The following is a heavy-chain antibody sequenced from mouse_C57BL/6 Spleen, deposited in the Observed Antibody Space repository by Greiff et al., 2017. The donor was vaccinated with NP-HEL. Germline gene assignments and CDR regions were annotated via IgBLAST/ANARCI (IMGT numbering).Heavy chain of an antibody. CDR1: GYTFTSYW. CDR3: ARGVYAMDY. Sequence: VQRVESGAELAKPGASVKLSCKASGYTFTSYWMHWVKQRPGQGLEWIGYINPSSGYTKYNQKFKDKATLTADKSSSTSYMQLSSLTYEDSAVYYCARGVYAMDYWGQGTSVTVSS. CDR2: INPSSGYT. J-gene: IGHJ4*01. V-gene: IGHV1-7*01.